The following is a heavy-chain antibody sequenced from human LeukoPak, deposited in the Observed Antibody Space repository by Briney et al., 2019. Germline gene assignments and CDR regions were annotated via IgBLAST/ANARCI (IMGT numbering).Heavy chain of an antibody. CDR1: GYTFTSHY. J-gene: IGHJ5*01. D-gene: IGHD3-10*01. Sequence: ASVKVSCKASGYTFTSHYMHWVRQAPGQGLEWMGIINPSGGSTNYAQKFQGRVTMTSDTSASTVYLDLSSLRSEDTAIYYCARDKSSTNWLDSWGQGTLVTVSS. CDR2: INPSGGST. CDR3: ARDKSSTNWLDS. V-gene: IGHV1-46*01.